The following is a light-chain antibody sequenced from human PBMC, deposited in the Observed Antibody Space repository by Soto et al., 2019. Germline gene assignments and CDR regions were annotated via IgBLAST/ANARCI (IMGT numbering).Light chain of an antibody. CDR3: CSHAGTYLYV. Sequence: QSALTQPRSVSGSPGQSVTISCTGTSSDVGGYNYVSWYQQHPGKAPKLMIYDVSKRPSGVPDRFSGFKSGNTVSLTISGLQAEDEADYSCCSHAGTYLYVFGTGTKVTVL. CDR1: SSDVGGYNY. CDR2: DVS. V-gene: IGLV2-11*01. J-gene: IGLJ1*01.